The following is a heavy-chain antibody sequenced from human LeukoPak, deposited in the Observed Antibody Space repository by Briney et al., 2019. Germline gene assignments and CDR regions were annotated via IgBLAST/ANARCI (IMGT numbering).Heavy chain of an antibody. D-gene: IGHD3-10*01. V-gene: IGHV6-1*01. Sequence: SQTLSLTCAISGDSVSSNNAVWAWIRQSPSTGLEWLGRTYYRSQWHSDYAVSVRSRININSDTSKNQFSLQLSSVTPEDTAVYYYVRGSYGLGGFWDYYFDYWGQGTLVTVSS. CDR1: GDSVSSNNAV. CDR3: VRGSYGLGGFWDYYFDY. CDR2: TYYRSQWHS. J-gene: IGHJ4*02.